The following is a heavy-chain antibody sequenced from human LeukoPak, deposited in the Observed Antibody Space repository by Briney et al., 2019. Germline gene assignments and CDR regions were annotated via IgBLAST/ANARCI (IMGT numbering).Heavy chain of an antibody. Sequence: SETLSLTCTVSGGSISSYYWSWIRQPPGKGLEWIGYIYYSGSTNYNPSLKSRVTISVDTSKNQFSLKLSSVTAADTAVYYCARRRSSGWYRFGRNWFDPWGQGTLVTVSS. CDR1: GGSISSYY. J-gene: IGHJ5*02. CDR2: IYYSGST. D-gene: IGHD6-19*01. CDR3: ARRRSSGWYRFGRNWFDP. V-gene: IGHV4-59*12.